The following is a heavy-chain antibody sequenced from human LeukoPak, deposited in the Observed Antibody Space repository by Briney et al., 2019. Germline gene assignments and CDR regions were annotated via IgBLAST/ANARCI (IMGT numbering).Heavy chain of an antibody. CDR2: LSSSTNSI. Sequence: PGGSLRLSCAASGFTLTSYTMSWVRQAPGKALEWVSSLSSSTNSIYYADSVTGRFTISEADSQNSLYLQLTSLSAENTAIYYCAKCRRLSPCDKNLNYWGRGSLVVVSS. D-gene: IGHD2-15*01. V-gene: IGHV3-21*01. J-gene: IGHJ4*02. CDR1: GFTLTSYT. CDR3: AKCRRLSPCDKNLNY.